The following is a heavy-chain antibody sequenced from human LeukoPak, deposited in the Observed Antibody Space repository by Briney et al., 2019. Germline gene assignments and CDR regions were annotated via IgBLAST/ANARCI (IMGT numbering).Heavy chain of an antibody. CDR3: TRDLNHDSSG. Sequence: GGSLRLSCEASGFRLGDYWMTWVRQAPGKGLECVGNIKFDGSEIYYRDSVRCRFTISRDNAKNSLYLQMNSLRVEDTGVYYCTRDLNHDSSGWGQGTLVTVS. CDR2: IKFDGSEI. CDR1: GFRLGDYW. D-gene: IGHD3-22*01. V-gene: IGHV3-7*01. J-gene: IGHJ4*02.